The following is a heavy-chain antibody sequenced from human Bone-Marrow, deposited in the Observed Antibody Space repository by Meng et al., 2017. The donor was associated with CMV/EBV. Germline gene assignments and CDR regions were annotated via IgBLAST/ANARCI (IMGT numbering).Heavy chain of an antibody. CDR3: SRDRPYYYGSGSYYNGHFQH. CDR2: IKQDGSEK. J-gene: IGHJ1*01. D-gene: IGHD3-10*01. Sequence: GESLKISCAASGFTFSSYWMSWVRQAPGKGLEWVANIKQDGSEKYYVDSVKGRFTISRDNAKNSLYLQMNSLRAEDTAVYYCSRDRPYYYGSGSYYNGHFQHWGQGTLVTSPQ. V-gene: IGHV3-7*01. CDR1: GFTFSSYW.